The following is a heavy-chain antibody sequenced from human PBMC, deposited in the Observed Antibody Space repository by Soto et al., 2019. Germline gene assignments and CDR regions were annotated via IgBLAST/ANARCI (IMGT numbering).Heavy chain of an antibody. J-gene: IGHJ6*02. D-gene: IGHD1-1*01. CDR1: GYTLTGDY. V-gene: IGHV1-2*04. CDR3: ARDGKGYGMDV. Sequence: NRSCKAAGYTLTGDYSDWLRQAPGQGLEWMGWINPNSGGTNYAQKFQGWVTMTRDTSISTAYMELSRLRSDDTAVYYCARDGKGYGMDVWGQGTTVTVSS. CDR2: INPNSGGT.